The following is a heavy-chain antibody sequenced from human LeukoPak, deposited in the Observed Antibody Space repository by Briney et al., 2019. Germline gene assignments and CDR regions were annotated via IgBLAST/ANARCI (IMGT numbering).Heavy chain of an antibody. J-gene: IGHJ4*02. Sequence: SVKVSCKASGGTFSSYAISWVRQAPGQGLEWIGGIIPIFGTANYAQKFQGRVTITADESTSTAYMELSSLRSEDTAVYYCARGATVVTYYFDYWGQGTLVTVSS. CDR2: IIPIFGTA. CDR3: ARGATVVTYYFDY. V-gene: IGHV1-69*13. D-gene: IGHD4-23*01. CDR1: GGTFSSYA.